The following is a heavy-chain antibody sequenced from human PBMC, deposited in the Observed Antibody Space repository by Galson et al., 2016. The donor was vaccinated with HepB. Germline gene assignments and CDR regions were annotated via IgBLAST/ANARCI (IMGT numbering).Heavy chain of an antibody. CDR1: GFTFSAYA. CDR3: ARDREPQTTMPTFDL. D-gene: IGHD1-14*01. Sequence: SLRLSCAASGFTFSAYAMNWVRQAPGKGLEWGSAIRGTGGTTYYADSVKGRFTISRDNSEKTLFLQMNSLRVEDTAVYFCARDREPQTTMPTFDLWGQGVMVTVST. J-gene: IGHJ5*02. CDR2: IRGTGGTT. V-gene: IGHV3-23*01.